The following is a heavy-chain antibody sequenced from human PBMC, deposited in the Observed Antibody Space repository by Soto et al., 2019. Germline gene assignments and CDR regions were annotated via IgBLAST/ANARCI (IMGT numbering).Heavy chain of an antibody. V-gene: IGHV1-8*01. CDR3: ARGELLWFGELLR. D-gene: IGHD3-10*01. Sequence: QVQLVQSGAEVKKPGASVKVSCMASGYTFTSYAINWVRQATGQGLEWMGWMNPNSGDTGYAQKFQGRVTMTRNTSISTAYMELSSLRSEDTAVYYCARGELLWFGELLRWGQGTLVTVSS. J-gene: IGHJ4*02. CDR1: GYTFTSYA. CDR2: MNPNSGDT.